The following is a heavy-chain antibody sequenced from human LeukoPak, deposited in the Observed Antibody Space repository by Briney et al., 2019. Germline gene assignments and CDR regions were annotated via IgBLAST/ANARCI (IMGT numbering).Heavy chain of an antibody. CDR2: IKSNTDGGTT. J-gene: IGHJ4*02. D-gene: IGHD5-24*01. CDR3: ASQRWLQSGFDY. CDR1: GFTFSNAW. V-gene: IGHV3-15*01. Sequence: TGGSLRLSCAASGFTFSNAWMSWVRQAPGKGLEWLGRIKSNTDGGTTDYADSVKGRFTISRDNSKNTLYLQMNSLRAEDTAVYYCASQRWLQSGFDYWGQGTLVTVSS.